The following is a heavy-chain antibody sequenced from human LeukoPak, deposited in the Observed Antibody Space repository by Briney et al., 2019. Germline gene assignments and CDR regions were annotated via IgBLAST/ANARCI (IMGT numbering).Heavy chain of an antibody. D-gene: IGHD6-13*01. CDR2: ISHSSGFT. CDR3: AKLFKAYSSSWIGY. Sequence: GGSLRLSCAASGFTFSDYYMSWIRQAPGQGLEWVAYISHSSGFTNYADSVKGRFAISRDNAKNSLYLQMDSLRAEDTAIYYCAKLFKAYSSSWIGYWGQGNLVTVSS. V-gene: IGHV3-11*03. CDR1: GFTFSDYY. J-gene: IGHJ4*02.